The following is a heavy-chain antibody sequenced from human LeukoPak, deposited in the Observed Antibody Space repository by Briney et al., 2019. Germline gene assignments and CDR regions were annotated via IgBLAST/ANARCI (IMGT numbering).Heavy chain of an antibody. CDR3: ARDSTGIAVAGLFYSWFDP. CDR1: GGTFSSYA. Sequence: SVKVSCKASGGTFSSYAISWVRQAPGQGLEWMGRIIPILGIANYAQKFQGRVTITADKSTSTAYMELSSLRSEDTAVYYCARDSTGIAVAGLFYSWFDPWGQGTLVTVSS. V-gene: IGHV1-69*04. J-gene: IGHJ5*02. D-gene: IGHD6-19*01. CDR2: IIPILGIA.